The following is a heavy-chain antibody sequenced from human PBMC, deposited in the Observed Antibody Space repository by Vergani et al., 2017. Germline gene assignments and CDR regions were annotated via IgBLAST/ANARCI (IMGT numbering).Heavy chain of an antibody. CDR3: ARDSEYSSSWYYYYGMDV. J-gene: IGHJ6*02. V-gene: IGHV3-13*01. Sequence: EVQLVESGGGLVQPGGSLRLSCAASGFTFSSYDMHWVRQATGKGLEWVSAIGTAGDTYYPGSVKGRFTISRENAKNSLYLQMNSLRAGDTAVYYCARDSEYSSSWYYYYGMDVWGQGTTVTVSS. CDR2: IGTAGDT. CDR1: GFTFSSYD. D-gene: IGHD6-13*01.